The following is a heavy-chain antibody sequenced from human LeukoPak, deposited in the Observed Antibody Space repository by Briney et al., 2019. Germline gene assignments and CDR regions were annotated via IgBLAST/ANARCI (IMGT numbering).Heavy chain of an antibody. CDR2: ISHSGSS. J-gene: IGHJ5*02. D-gene: IGHD4-23*01. CDR1: GGPFRGFF. V-gene: IGHV4-34*01. Sequence: SETLFLTCAVYGGPFRGFFWSWIRQAPGEGLEWIGEISHSGSSNYNPSLKSRITISVDTYKSQFALRLTSVTAPDTAVYYCARGLFYGGRNQYIWFDLWGQGTLVTVSS. CDR3: ARGLFYGGRNQYIWFDL.